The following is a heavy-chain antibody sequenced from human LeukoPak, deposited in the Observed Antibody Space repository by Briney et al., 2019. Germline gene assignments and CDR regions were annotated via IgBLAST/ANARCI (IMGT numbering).Heavy chain of an antibody. CDR1: GYTFTSYY. D-gene: IGHD6-6*01. CDR2: SNPSGGST. V-gene: IGHV1-46*01. CDR3: ARAWGSSSSYFDY. Sequence: GASVKLSCKASGYTFTSYYMHWVRQAPGQGLEWMGISNPSGGSTSYAQKFQGRVTMTRDMSTSTVYMELSSLRSEDTALYYCARAWGSSSSYFDYWGQGTLVTVSS. J-gene: IGHJ4*02.